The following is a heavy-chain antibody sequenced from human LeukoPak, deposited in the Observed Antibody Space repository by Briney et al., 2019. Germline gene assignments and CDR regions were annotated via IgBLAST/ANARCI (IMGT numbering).Heavy chain of an antibody. CDR3: ARQGSYYYFDY. D-gene: IGHD1-26*01. Sequence: PSETLSLTCTVSGGSISSNYWSWIRQPPGKGLEWIGYVFYSGTTNYNPSLKGRVTISVDTSKNHFSLKLSSVTAADTAVYYCARQGSYYYFDYWGQGTLVTVSS. CDR2: VFYSGTT. CDR1: GGSISSNY. J-gene: IGHJ4*02. V-gene: IGHV4-59*08.